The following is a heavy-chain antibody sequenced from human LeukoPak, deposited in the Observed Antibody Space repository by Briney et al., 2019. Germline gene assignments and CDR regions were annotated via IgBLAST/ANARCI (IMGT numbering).Heavy chain of an antibody. V-gene: IGHV3-30*03. CDR3: ARDPTWEPLLWFGELFAYYYGMDV. CDR1: GFTFSSYG. D-gene: IGHD3-10*01. J-gene: IGHJ6*02. CDR2: ISYDGSNK. Sequence: GRSLRLSCAASGFTFSSYGMHWVRQAPGKGLEWVAVISYDGSNKYYADSVKGRFTISRDNAKNSLYLQMNSLRAEDTAVYYCARDPTWEPLLWFGELFAYYYGMDVWGQGTTVTVSS.